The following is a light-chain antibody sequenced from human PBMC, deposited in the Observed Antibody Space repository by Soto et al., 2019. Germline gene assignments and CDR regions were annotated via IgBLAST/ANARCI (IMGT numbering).Light chain of an antibody. CDR1: QSISSY. Sequence: DIQMTQSPSSLSASVGDRVTITCRASQSISSYLNWYQHKPGKAPNLLIYAATTLQSGVPSRFSGSGSGTDLTLTISSLQPEDFATYYCQQSYSNPRTFGQGTKV. V-gene: IGKV1-39*01. CDR3: QQSYSNPRT. J-gene: IGKJ1*01. CDR2: AAT.